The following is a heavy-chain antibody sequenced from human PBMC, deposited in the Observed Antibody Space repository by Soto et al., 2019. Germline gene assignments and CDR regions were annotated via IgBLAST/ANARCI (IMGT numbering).Heavy chain of an antibody. Sequence: SETLSLTCTVSGASMNHYHWIWIRQPAVKGLEWIGHIHSSGSTNYNPSLKSRVTMSVDTSKNQFSLRLMSLTAADTAVYYCARDQGVAAAGITWFDPWGQGSLVTVSS. CDR2: IHSSGST. J-gene: IGHJ5*02. D-gene: IGHD6-13*01. CDR1: GASMNHYH. V-gene: IGHV4-4*07. CDR3: ARDQGVAAAGITWFDP.